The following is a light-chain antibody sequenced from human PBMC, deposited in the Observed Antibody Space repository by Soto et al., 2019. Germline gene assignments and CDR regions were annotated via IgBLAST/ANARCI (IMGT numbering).Light chain of an antibody. V-gene: IGKV3-11*01. Sequence: EIVLTQSPATLSLSPGERATLSCRASQSVSSYLAWYQQKPGQAPRLLIYDASNKDTGIPAKFSGSWSGADFTFTISSLEPEDFAVYYWEHRTHWLRTVGQGTKVEIK. CDR1: QSVSSY. J-gene: IGKJ1*01. CDR2: DAS. CDR3: EHRTHWLRT.